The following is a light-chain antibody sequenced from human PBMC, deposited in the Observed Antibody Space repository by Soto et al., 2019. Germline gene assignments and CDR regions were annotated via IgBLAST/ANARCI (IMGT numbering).Light chain of an antibody. CDR3: QQYNTYWT. Sequence: DIQMTQSPSTLSASVGDRVTITCRASQSIYKWLAWYQQKPGKAPNLLICEASNLENGVPSRFSGSGSETEFTLTISSLQPDDVATYYCQQYNTYWTFGQGTKVEIK. CDR2: EAS. CDR1: QSIYKW. V-gene: IGKV1-5*01. J-gene: IGKJ1*01.